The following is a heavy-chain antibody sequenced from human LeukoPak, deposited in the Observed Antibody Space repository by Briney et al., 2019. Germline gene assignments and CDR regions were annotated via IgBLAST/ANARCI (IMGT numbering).Heavy chain of an antibody. CDR2: INPNSGGT. J-gene: IGHJ4*02. CDR3: ARCIYDILSGHYPIDY. V-gene: IGHV1-2*02. D-gene: IGHD3-9*01. CDR1: GYTFTGEY. Sequence: ASVKVSCKASGYTFTGEYMHWVRQAPGQGLEWMGWINPNSGGTNYAQKFQGRVTMTRDTSISTAYMELSRLISDDTAVYYCARCIYDILSGHYPIDYWGQGTLVTVSS.